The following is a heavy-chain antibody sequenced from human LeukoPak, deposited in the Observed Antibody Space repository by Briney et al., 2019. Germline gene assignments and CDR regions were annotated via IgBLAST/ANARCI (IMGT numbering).Heavy chain of an antibody. D-gene: IGHD3-10*01. V-gene: IGHV4-39*01. CDR1: GVSISSSNSY. CDR3: ARARSGSGSYGRFDY. Sequence: SETLSLTCTVSGVSISSSNSYCGWIRQPPGKGLEWIESIYYTGNTYYNASLKSRVTISIDTSKNQISLRLTSVTAADTAVYYCARARSGSGSYGRFDYWGQGTLVTVSS. J-gene: IGHJ4*02. CDR2: IYYTGNT.